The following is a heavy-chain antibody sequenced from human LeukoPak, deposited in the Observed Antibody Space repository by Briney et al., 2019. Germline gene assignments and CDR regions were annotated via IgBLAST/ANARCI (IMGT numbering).Heavy chain of an antibody. J-gene: IGHJ4*02. CDR2: IRSKAYGGTT. Sequence: GGSLRLSCTASGFTFGDYAMSWFRQAPGKGLEGVGFIRSKAYGGTTEYAASVKGRFTISRDDSKSIAYLQMNSLKTEDTAVYYCTRGELSWFGETLDFDYWGQGTLVTVSS. D-gene: IGHD3-10*01. CDR3: TRGELSWFGETLDFDY. V-gene: IGHV3-49*03. CDR1: GFTFGDYA.